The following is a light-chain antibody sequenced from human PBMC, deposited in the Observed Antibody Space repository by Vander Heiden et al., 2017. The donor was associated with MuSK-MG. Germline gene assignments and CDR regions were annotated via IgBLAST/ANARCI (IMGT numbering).Light chain of an antibody. CDR3: QSYDISLSGVV. V-gene: IGLV1-40*01. CDR1: SSNIGAGYD. Sequence: QSVLTQPPSVSGAPGQRVTISCTGSSSNIGAGYDVNWYQQLPGTAPKLLIYGDSNRPSGVPDRISGSKSGTSASLAITGLQTEEEADYYCQSYDISLSGVVFGGGTKLTAL. J-gene: IGLJ2*01. CDR2: GDS.